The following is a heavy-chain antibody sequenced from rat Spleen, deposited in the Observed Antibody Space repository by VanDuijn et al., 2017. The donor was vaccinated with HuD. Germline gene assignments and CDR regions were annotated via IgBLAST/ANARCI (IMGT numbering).Heavy chain of an antibody. Sequence: QVQLKESGPGLVQPSQTLSLTCTVSGFSLTSNSVHWVRQPPGKGLEWMGGIWGDGRTDYNSALKSRLSIRRDTSKSQVFLKMNSLQTDDTAIYFCTREEMDAWGQGASVTVSS. CDR3: TREEMDA. J-gene: IGHJ4*01. CDR2: IWGDGRT. V-gene: IGHV2-1*01. CDR1: GFSLTSNS.